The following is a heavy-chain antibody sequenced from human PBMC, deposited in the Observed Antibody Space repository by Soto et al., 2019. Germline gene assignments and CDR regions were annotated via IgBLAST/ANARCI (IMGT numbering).Heavy chain of an antibody. V-gene: IGHV4-59*01. Sequence: PSETLSLTCTVSGGSISSYYWSWIWQPPGKGLEWIGYIYYSGSTNYNPSLKSRVTISVDTSKNQFSLKLSSVTAADTAVYYCARALGDIVVVPAAMAHYYYYYYMDVWGKGTTVTVSS. CDR2: IYYSGST. CDR3: ARALGDIVVVPAAMAHYYYYYYMDV. CDR1: GGSISSYY. J-gene: IGHJ6*03. D-gene: IGHD2-2*01.